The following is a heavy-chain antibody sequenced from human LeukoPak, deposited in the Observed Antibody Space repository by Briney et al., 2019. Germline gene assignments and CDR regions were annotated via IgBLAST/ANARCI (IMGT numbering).Heavy chain of an antibody. V-gene: IGHV3-7*03. CDR1: GFTFSNYA. CDR3: ARVAVTNPYYYYGMDV. CDR2: IKQDGSEK. Sequence: GGSLRLSCAGSGFTFSNYAMSWVRQAPGKGLEWVANIKQDGSEKYYVDSVKGRFTISRDNAKNSLYLQMNSLRAEDTAVYYCARVAVTNPYYYYGMDVWGQGTTVTVSS. J-gene: IGHJ6*02. D-gene: IGHD4-17*01.